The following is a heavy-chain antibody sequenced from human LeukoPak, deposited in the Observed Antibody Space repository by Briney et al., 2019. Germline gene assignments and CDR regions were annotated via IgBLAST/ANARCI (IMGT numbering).Heavy chain of an antibody. CDR1: GGSISSSSYY. D-gene: IGHD6-13*01. J-gene: IGHJ4*02. CDR2: IYYSGGT. CDR3: ASGWDRNTHSSSWYVPSDY. V-gene: IGHV4-39*01. Sequence: SETLSLTCTVSGGSISSSSYYWGWIRQPPGKGLEWIGSIYYSGGTYYNPSLKSRVTISVDTSKNQFSLKLSSVTAADTAVYYCASGWDRNTHSSSWYVPSDYWGQGTLVTVSS.